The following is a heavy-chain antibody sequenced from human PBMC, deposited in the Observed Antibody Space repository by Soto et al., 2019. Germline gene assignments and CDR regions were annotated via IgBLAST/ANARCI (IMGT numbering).Heavy chain of an antibody. CDR3: AIRRRGGSSRSYNCLGT. J-gene: IGHJ5*02. D-gene: IGHD6-6*01. CDR1: GYSKTIDV. Sequence: KRARKSAGYSKTIDVGSWGIKAKGQGLEWMGWMNPNSGNTGYAQKFQGRVTMTRNTSISTAYMELSSLRSEDTAVYYCAIRRRGGSSRSYNCLGTCGQPTLGTVSS. V-gene: IGHV1-8*01. CDR2: MNPNSGNT.